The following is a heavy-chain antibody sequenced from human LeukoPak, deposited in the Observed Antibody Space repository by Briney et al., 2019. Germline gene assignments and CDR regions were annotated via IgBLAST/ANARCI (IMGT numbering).Heavy chain of an antibody. D-gene: IGHD6-13*01. CDR1: GGSISSYY. V-gene: IGHV4-4*07. J-gene: IGHJ6*03. Sequence: SETLSLTCTVYGGSISSYYWSWIRQPAGKGLEWIGRIYTSGSTNYNPSLKSRVTMSVDTSKNQFSLKLSSVTAADTAVYYCARQTNSWGSYYYYYYMDVWGKGITVTVSS. CDR2: IYTSGST. CDR3: ARQTNSWGSYYYYYYMDV.